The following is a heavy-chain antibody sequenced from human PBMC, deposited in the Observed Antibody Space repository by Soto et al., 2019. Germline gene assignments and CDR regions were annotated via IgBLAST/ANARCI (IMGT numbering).Heavy chain of an antibody. Sequence: ASVKVSCKASAYTFADYGIIWVRQAPGQGLEWMGWISGFNGNTNYAQKFQDRVTMTTDTSTTTAYMELRSLRSDDTAVYFCARARRTGYSHFDYWGQGTLVTVPQ. J-gene: IGHJ4*01. V-gene: IGHV1-18*01. CDR2: ISGFNGNT. CDR3: ARARRTGYSHFDY. D-gene: IGHD3-9*01. CDR1: AYTFADYG.